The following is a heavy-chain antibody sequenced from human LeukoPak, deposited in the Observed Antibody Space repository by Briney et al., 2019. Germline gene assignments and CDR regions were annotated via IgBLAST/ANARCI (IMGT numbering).Heavy chain of an antibody. V-gene: IGHV4-34*01. CDR3: ARGPYYDSSGYYLNY. Sequence: PSETLSLTCAVYGGSFSGYYWSWIRQPPGKGLEWIGEINHSGSTNYNPSLKSRVTISVDTSKNQFSLKLSSVTAADTAVYYCARGPYYDSSGYYLNYWGQGTLVTVS. D-gene: IGHD3-22*01. CDR2: INHSGST. J-gene: IGHJ4*02. CDR1: GGSFSGYY.